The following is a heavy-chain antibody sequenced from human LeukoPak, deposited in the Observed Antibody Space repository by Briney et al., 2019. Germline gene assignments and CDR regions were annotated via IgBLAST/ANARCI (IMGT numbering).Heavy chain of an antibody. CDR1: GGSISSSSYY. J-gene: IGHJ4*02. V-gene: IGHV4-39*07. CDR3: ASRSYYYDSSDFDY. D-gene: IGHD3-22*01. CDR2: IYYSGST. Sequence: SETLSLTCTVSGGSISSSSYYWGWIRQPPGKGLEWIGSIYYSGSTYYNPSLKSRVTISVDTSKNQFSLKLSSVTAADTAVYYCASRSYYYDSSDFDYWGQGTLVTVSS.